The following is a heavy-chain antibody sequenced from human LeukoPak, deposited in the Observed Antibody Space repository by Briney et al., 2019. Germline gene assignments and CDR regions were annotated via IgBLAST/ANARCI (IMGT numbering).Heavy chain of an antibody. CDR2: ISYDGSNK. CDR1: GFTFSSYG. D-gene: IGHD6-19*01. Sequence: GSLRLSCAASGFTFSSYGMHWVRQAPGKGLEWVAVISYDGSNKYYADFVKGRFTISRDNSKNTLYLQMNSLRAEDTAVYYCAKDRLAVAGTLILDYWGQGTLVTVSS. CDR3: AKDRLAVAGTLILDY. J-gene: IGHJ4*02. V-gene: IGHV3-30*18.